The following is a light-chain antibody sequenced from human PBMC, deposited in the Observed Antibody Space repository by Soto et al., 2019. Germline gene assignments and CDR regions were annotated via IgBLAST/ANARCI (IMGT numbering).Light chain of an antibody. Sequence: IQLTQSPSSLSASVGDRVTITCRASQGISSFLAWYQQKPGKGPKPLTYGASTLQSGVPSRFSGSGAGTDVTLTSCSLQPEGFATDYCQQLNSAPIPFGPGTKVDIK. CDR3: QQLNSAPIP. V-gene: IGKV1-9*01. CDR1: QGISSF. CDR2: GAS. J-gene: IGKJ3*01.